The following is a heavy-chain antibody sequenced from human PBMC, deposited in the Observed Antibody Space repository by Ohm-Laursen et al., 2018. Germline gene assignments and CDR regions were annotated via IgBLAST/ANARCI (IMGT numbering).Heavy chain of an antibody. D-gene: IGHD3-3*01. Sequence: GSLRLSCSASGFTFSSYAMSWVRQAPGKGLEWVSAISGSGGSTYYADSVKGRFTISRDNSKNTLYLQMNSLRAEDTAVYYCAREETYYDFWSGYWGGSDNWFDPWGQGTLVTVSS. J-gene: IGHJ5*02. CDR2: ISGSGGST. CDR3: AREETYYDFWSGYWGGSDNWFDP. CDR1: GFTFSSYA. V-gene: IGHV3-23*01.